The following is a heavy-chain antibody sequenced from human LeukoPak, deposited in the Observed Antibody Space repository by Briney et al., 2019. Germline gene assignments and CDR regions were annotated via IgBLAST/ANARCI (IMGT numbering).Heavy chain of an antibody. CDR2: INPNSGGT. D-gene: IGHD6-19*01. CDR1: GYTFTDYY. CDR3: ARFYSGWYSDY. J-gene: IGHJ4*02. V-gene: IGHV1-2*02. Sequence: ASVKVSCKASGYTFTDYYMHWVRQAPGQGLEWMGCINPNSGGTDYAQKSQGRVTMTSDTSISTAYMELSRLRSDDTAVYYCARFYSGWYSDYWGQGTLVTVSS.